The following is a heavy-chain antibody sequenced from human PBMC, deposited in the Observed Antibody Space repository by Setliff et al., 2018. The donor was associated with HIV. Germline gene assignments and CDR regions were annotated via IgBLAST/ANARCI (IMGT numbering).Heavy chain of an antibody. Sequence: SETLSLTCAVYGGSFSNFYWGWIRQPPGKGLEWIGEINHKGNTNFNPSLKSRVTLSVDTSKNQFSLKLRSVTAADTAVYYCVRVTYYYYYYTDVWGEGTTVTVSS. D-gene: IGHD5-18*01. CDR1: GGSFSNFY. V-gene: IGHV4-34*01. J-gene: IGHJ6*03. CDR2: INHKGNT. CDR3: VRVTYYYYYYTDV.